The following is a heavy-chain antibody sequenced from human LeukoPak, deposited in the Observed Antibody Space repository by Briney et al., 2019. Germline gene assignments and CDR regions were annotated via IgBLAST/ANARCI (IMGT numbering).Heavy chain of an antibody. CDR3: ARGGGGYSWYFDL. D-gene: IGHD5-12*01. J-gene: IGHJ2*01. CDR2: IYYSGST. Sequence: PSETLSLTCTVSGGSISSGGYYWSWIRQHPGKGLEWIGYIYYSGSTYYTPSLKNRVTISVATSKNQFSLRLSSVTAADTAVYYCARGGGGYSWYFDLWGRGTLDTVSS. CDR1: GGSISSGGYY. V-gene: IGHV4-31*03.